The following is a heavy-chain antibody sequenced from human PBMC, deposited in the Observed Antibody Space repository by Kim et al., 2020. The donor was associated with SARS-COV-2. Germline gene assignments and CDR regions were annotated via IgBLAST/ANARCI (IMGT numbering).Heavy chain of an antibody. D-gene: IGHD3-10*01. CDR2: INTNTGNP. J-gene: IGHJ6*02. CDR3: ARPDGSGSYYYYYGMDV. Sequence: ASVKVSCKASGYTFTSYAMNWVRQAPGQGLEWMGWINTNTGNPTYAQGFTGRFVFSLDTSVSTAYLQISSLKAEDTAVYYCARPDGSGSYYYYYGMDVWGQGTTVTVSS. V-gene: IGHV7-4-1*02. CDR1: GYTFTSYA.